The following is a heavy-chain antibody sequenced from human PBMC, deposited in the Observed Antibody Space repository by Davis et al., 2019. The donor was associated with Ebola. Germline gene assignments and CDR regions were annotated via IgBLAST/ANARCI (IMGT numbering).Heavy chain of an antibody. CDR3: AKDIRVAGTGYYYYYGMDV. J-gene: IGHJ6*02. V-gene: IGHV3-30-3*01. CDR1: GFTFSSYA. D-gene: IGHD6-19*01. Sequence: PGGSLRLSCAASGFTFSSYAMHWVRQAPGKGLEWVAVISYDGSNKYHADSVKGRFTISRDNAKNSLYLQMNSLRAEDTALYYCAKDIRVAGTGYYYYYGMDVWGQGTTVTVSS. CDR2: ISYDGSNK.